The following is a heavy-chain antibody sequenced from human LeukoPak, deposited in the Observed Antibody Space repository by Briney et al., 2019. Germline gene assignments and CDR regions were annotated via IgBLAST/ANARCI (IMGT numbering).Heavy chain of an antibody. J-gene: IGHJ4*02. D-gene: IGHD3-22*01. V-gene: IGHV4-39*01. CDR3: ARNYYDGSGYYF. CDR2: LYYSGST. Sequence: SETLSLTCTVSGGSISSSSYYWVWIRQPPGKGLEWIGSLYYSGSTHYRPSLKSRVAIFVDTSKNQFSLRLSSVTAADAAVYYCARNYYDGSGYYFWGQGTQVTVSS. CDR1: GGSISSSSYY.